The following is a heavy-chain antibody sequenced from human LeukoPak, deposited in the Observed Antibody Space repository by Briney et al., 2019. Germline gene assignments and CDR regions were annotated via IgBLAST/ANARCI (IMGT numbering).Heavy chain of an antibody. CDR1: GFTFSDYA. D-gene: IGHD6-19*01. J-gene: IGHJ4*02. V-gene: IGHV3-23*01. CDR2: ISGNGGST. CDR3: AKVRTFAQIAVVPEYCDY. Sequence: GGSLRLSCAASGFTFSDYAITWVRQAPGKGLEWVSRISGNGGSTSYADSVRGRFTVSRDNSKSTLYLQMNSLRGEDTAVYYCAKVRTFAQIAVVPEYCDYWGQGTLVAVSS.